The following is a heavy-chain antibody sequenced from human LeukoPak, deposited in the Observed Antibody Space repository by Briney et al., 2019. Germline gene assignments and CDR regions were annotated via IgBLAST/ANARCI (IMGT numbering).Heavy chain of an antibody. CDR2: IYSDNT. Sequence: PSETLSLTCTVSGGSISSYYWSWVRQAPGKGLEWVSFIYSDNTHYSDSVKGRFTISRDNSKNTLYLQMNSLRAEDTAVYYCARDLLGYNYYYMDVWGKGTTVTVSS. CDR1: GGSISSYY. J-gene: IGHJ6*03. V-gene: IGHV3-53*01. CDR3: ARDLLGYNYYYMDV. D-gene: IGHD3-16*02.